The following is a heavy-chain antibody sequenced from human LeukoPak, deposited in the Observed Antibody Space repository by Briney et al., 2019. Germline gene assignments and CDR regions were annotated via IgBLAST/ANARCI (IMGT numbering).Heavy chain of an antibody. CDR2: INQDESEK. CDR3: ARDVRNRVGLNYYHQYMDV. V-gene: IGHV3-7*01. CDR1: RTTFIHYW. D-gene: IGHD1-26*01. J-gene: IGHJ6*03. Sequence: PGGSLRLSCAASRTTFIHYWMSWVRQAPGKGLQWVANINQDESEKYYVDSVKGRFIISRDNAENSVYLHMNSLRADDTAVYYCARDVRNRVGLNYYHQYMDVWGKGTTVTVSS.